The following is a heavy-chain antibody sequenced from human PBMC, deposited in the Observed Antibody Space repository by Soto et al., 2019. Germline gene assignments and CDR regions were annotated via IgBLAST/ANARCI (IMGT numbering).Heavy chain of an antibody. J-gene: IGHJ4*02. CDR1: GFTFDDYT. CDR3: AKATYGDYFEY. CDR2: ISWDGGNT. D-gene: IGHD4-17*01. V-gene: IGHV3-43*01. Sequence: GSLRLSCAASGFTFDDYTMHWVRQAPGKGLEWVSLISWDGGNTFYADSVKGRFTISRDNSNNSLYLQMNSLRTEDTALYYCAKATYGDYFEYWGQGTLVTVSS.